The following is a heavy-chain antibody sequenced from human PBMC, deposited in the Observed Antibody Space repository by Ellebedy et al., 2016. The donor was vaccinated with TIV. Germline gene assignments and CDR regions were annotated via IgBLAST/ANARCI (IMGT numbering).Heavy chain of an antibody. J-gene: IGHJ4*02. CDR1: GFTFSNAW. CDR2: IKSKTDGGAA. CDR3: TTVYRYNYDSV. D-gene: IGHD5-18*01. Sequence: GGSLRLSCAASGFTFSNAWMNWVRQAPGKGLEWVGRIKSKTDGGAADYAAPVKGRFTISRDDSKNTLYLQLNSLKTEDTAVYFCTTVYRYNYDSVWGQGTLVTVSS. V-gene: IGHV3-15*01.